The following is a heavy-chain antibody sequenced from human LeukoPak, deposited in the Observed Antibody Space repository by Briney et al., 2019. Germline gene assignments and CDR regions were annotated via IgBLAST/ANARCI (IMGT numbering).Heavy chain of an antibody. J-gene: IGHJ2*01. V-gene: IGHV3-33*01. CDR2: IWYDGSNK. D-gene: IGHD3-10*02. Sequence: GGSLRLSCAASGFTFSSYGMHWVRQAPGKGLEWVAVIWYDGSNKYYADSVKGRFTISRDNSKNTLCLQMNSLRAEDTAVYYCARDPRITMLAPYFDLWGRGTLVTVSS. CDR1: GFTFSSYG. CDR3: ARDPRITMLAPYFDL.